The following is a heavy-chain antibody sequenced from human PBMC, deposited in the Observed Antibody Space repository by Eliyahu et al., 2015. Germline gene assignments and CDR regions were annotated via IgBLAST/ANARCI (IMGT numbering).Heavy chain of an antibody. CDR1: GFXFDDYA. J-gene: IGHJ4*02. V-gene: IGHV3-9*01. CDR3: AKAGGWELLSAFDY. Sequence: EVQLVESGGGLVQPGRSLRLSCAASGFXFDDYAMHWVRQAPGKGLEWVSGISWNSGSIGYADSVKGRFTISRDNAKNSLYLQMNSLRAEDTALYYCAKAGGWELLSAFDYWGQGTLVTVSS. CDR2: ISWNSGSI. D-gene: IGHD3-10*01.